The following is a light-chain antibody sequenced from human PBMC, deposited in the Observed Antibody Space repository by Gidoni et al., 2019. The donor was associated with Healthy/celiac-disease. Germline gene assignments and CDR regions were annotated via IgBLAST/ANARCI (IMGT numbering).Light chain of an antibody. Sequence: QSALPQPASVTGYPGQSITISCPGTSIDVGGYNYVSWYQQHPGKAPKLMIYDVSNRPSGVANRFSGSKSGNTASRTISGRQAEDEADYYGSSYTSSSTRGVFGGGTKLTVL. CDR1: SIDVGGYNY. CDR3: SSYTSSSTRGV. V-gene: IGLV2-14*01. CDR2: DVS. J-gene: IGLJ2*01.